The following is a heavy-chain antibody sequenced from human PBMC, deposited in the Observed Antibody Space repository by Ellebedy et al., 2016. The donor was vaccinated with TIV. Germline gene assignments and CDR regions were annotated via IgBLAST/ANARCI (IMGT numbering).Heavy chain of an antibody. CDR3: ARDGAYGDYAPGQYGMDV. D-gene: IGHD4-17*01. Sequence: GESLKISCVGSGFSFRSYWMSWVRQAPGKGLEWVANIRQDGSKNYVDSVKGRFTISRDNAQNSLYLQMNSLRVEDTAVYYCARDGAYGDYAPGQYGMDVWGQGTTVIVS. CDR2: IRQDGSK. CDR1: GFSFRSYW. V-gene: IGHV3-7*03. J-gene: IGHJ6*02.